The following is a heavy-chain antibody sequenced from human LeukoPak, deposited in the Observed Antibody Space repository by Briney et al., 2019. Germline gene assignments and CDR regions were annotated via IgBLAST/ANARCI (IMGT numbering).Heavy chain of an antibody. CDR1: GDSISSYY. CDR3: AREGRQDYVYFDC. D-gene: IGHD4-17*01. CDR2: TNYSGNT. Sequence: PSETLSLTCTVSGDSISSYYWSWIPQPPGKGLEWMGYTNYSGNTNYNPSLKRRVTLSVDTSKNQFSLRLTSVTAADTAVYYCAREGRQDYVYFDCWGQGTLVPVSS. V-gene: IGHV4-59*01. J-gene: IGHJ4*02.